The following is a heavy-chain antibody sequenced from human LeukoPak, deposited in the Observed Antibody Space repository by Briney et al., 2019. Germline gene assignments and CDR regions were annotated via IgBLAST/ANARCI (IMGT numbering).Heavy chain of an antibody. CDR1: GFTFSDYY. CDR2: ISSSGSTI. V-gene: IGHV3-11*01. CDR3: ARDQNGGSVTFDY. J-gene: IGHJ4*02. D-gene: IGHD1-26*01. Sequence: PGGSLRLSCAASGFTFSDYYMSWIRQAPGKGLEWVSYISSSGSTIYYADSVKGRFTISRDNAKNLLYLQMNSLRAEDTAVYYCARDQNGGSVTFDYWGQGTLVTVSS.